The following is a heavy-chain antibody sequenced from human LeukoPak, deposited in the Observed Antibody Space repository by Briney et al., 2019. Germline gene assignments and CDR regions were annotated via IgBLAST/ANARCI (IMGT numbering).Heavy chain of an antibody. D-gene: IGHD6-25*01. CDR1: GGSFSGYS. CDR3: ARMPNWGSGHGFDP. V-gene: IGHV4-34*01. J-gene: IGHJ5*02. CDR2: INHSGSS. Sequence: SETLSLTCAVYGGSFSGYSWSWIRQPPGKGLEWIGEINHSGSSNYNPSLKSRVTISVDTSKNQFSLKLTSLTAADAAVYYCARMPNWGSGHGFDPWGQGTLVTVSS.